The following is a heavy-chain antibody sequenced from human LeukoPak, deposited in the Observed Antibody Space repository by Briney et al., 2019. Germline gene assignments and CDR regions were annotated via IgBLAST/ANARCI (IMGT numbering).Heavy chain of an antibody. V-gene: IGHV3-48*01. D-gene: IGHD1-26*01. CDR3: ASGSYANFGF. CDR2: ISSGGSTI. J-gene: IGHJ4*02. CDR1: GFTFSNYN. Sequence: PGGSLRLSCAASGFTFSNYNMNWVRQAPGKGLEWVSYISSGGSTIYYADSVKGRFTISRDNAKNSLYLQINSLRAEDTAVYYCASGSYANFGFWGQGTLVTVSS.